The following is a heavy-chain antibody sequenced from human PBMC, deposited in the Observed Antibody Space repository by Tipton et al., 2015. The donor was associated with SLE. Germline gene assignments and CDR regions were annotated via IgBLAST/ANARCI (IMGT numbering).Heavy chain of an antibody. V-gene: IGHV3-33*01. CDR3: ARGDTGELDY. Sequence: SGFTFNAYGMHWVRQAPGKGLEWVAVIWYDGTNKYYADSVMGRFTISRDNSKNTLSLQMHSLRAEDTALYYCARGDTGELDYWGQGTLVTVST. CDR2: IWYDGTNK. CDR1: GFTFNAYG. D-gene: IGHD1-1*01. J-gene: IGHJ4*02.